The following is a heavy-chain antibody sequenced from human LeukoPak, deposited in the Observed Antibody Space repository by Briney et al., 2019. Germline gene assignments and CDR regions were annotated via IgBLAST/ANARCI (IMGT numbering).Heavy chain of an antibody. J-gene: IGHJ5*02. D-gene: IGHD6-13*01. CDR3: ASLTDVIAAAGDNWFDP. Sequence: GASVKVSCKASGYTFTSYAMNWVRQAPGQGLEWMGWINTNTGNPTYAQGFTGRFVFSLDTSVSTAYLQISSLKAEDTAVYYCASLTDVIAAAGDNWFDPWGQGTLVTVSS. CDR2: INTNTGNP. V-gene: IGHV7-4-1*02. CDR1: GYTFTSYA.